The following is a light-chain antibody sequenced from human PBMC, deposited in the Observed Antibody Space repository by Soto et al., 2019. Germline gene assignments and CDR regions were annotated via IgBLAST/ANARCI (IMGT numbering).Light chain of an antibody. CDR3: CSYAVANTLV. J-gene: IGLJ3*02. CDR2: DVT. V-gene: IGLV2-11*01. CDR1: SSDIGTYNF. Sequence: QSALTQPRSVSGSPGQSVTFSCIGTSSDIGTYNFVSWYQQSPGKAPKLIIYDVTKRPSRVPDRFSGSKSGSTASLTISGLQSEDEADYYCCSYAVANTLVFGGGTKLTVL.